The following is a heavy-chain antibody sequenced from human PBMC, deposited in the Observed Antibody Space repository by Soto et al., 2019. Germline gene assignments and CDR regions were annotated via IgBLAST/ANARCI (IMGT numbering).Heavy chain of an antibody. D-gene: IGHD3-22*01. J-gene: IGHJ4*02. CDR3: AKNHNYYDRSGHYYGDGGFDY. CDR2: IWFDGSTT. Sequence: QVHLAESGGGVVQPGRSLRLSCVASGFTFNNFGMHWVRQAPGKGLEWLAVIWFDGSTTYYADSVRGRCTISRDNSKITLYLEINSLRAEDTAVYYCAKNHNYYDRSGHYYGDGGFDYWGQGTRVTVSS. CDR1: GFTFNNFG. V-gene: IGHV3-33*03.